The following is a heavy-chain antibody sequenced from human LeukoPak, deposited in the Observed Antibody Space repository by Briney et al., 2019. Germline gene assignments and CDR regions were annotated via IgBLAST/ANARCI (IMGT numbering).Heavy chain of an antibody. CDR3: TRHTATLVGYYYYGMDV. CDR2: ISTSSSYT. Sequence: GGSLRLSCAASGFTFSDYYMSWIRQAPGKGLEWVSYISTSSSYTNYADSVKGRFTIARDNAKNSLYLPMNSLRAEDTAVYYCTRHTATLVGYYYYGMDVWGKGTTVTASS. D-gene: IGHD5-18*01. V-gene: IGHV3-11*06. CDR1: GFTFSDYY. J-gene: IGHJ6*04.